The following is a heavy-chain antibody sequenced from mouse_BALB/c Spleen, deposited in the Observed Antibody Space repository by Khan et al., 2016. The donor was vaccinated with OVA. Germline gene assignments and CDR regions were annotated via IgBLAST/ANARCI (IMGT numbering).Heavy chain of an antibody. CDR3: ARKNYYGYAMDY. CDR1: GFSITSDYA. D-gene: IGHD1-1*01. J-gene: IGHJ4*01. V-gene: IGHV3-2*02. CDR2: ISYGGST. Sequence: EVQLQESGPGLVKPSQSLSLTCTVTGFSITSDYAWDWLRQFPGNQLEWMGYISYGGSTSYNQSLKSRISITRDPSKNQFFLQLNSLTTEDTATYFCARKNYYGYAMDYWGQGTSVTVSS.